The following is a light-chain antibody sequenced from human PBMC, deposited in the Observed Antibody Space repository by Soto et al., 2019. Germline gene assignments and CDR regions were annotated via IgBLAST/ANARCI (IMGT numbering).Light chain of an antibody. J-gene: IGKJ1*01. Sequence: EIVMTQSPATLSVSPGERATLSCRASQSVSSNLAWYQQKPGQAPRLLISGASTMDTGIPARFSGSGSGTEFTLTISSLQSEDFAVYYCQQYNNWWTFGQGTKVEIK. CDR1: QSVSSN. CDR3: QQYNNWWT. CDR2: GAS. V-gene: IGKV3-15*01.